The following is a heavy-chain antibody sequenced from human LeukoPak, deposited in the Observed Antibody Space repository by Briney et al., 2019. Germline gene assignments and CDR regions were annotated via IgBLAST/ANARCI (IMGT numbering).Heavy chain of an antibody. V-gene: IGHV4-4*02. CDR3: ARDGGWLVTGFDY. CDR2: IYHSGST. D-gene: IGHD6-19*01. CDR1: GGSIGSSNW. Sequence: SGTLSLTCAVSGGSIGSSNWWSWVRQPPGKGLEWIGEIYHSGSTNYNPSLKSRVTISVDKSKNQFSLKLSSVTAADTAVYYCARDGGWLVTGFDYWGQGTLVTVSS. J-gene: IGHJ4*02.